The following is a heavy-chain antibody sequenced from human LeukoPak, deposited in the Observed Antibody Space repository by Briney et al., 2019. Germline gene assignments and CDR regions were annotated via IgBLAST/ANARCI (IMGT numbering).Heavy chain of an antibody. CDR3: ARGLWFGELYLDY. CDR1: GFTFSTYS. V-gene: IGHV3-48*02. D-gene: IGHD3-10*01. CDR2: ISSSSSTI. J-gene: IGHJ4*02. Sequence: PGGSLRLSCAASGFTFSTYSMNWVRQAPGKGLEWVSYISSSSSTIYYADSVKGRFTISRDNAKNSLYLLMNSLRDEDTAVYYCARGLWFGELYLDYWGQGTLVTVSS.